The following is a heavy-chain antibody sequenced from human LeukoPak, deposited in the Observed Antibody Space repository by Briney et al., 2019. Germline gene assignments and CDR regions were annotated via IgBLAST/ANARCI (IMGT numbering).Heavy chain of an antibody. Sequence: ASVKVSCKASGYTFTSYGISWVRQAPGQGLEWMGWISAYNGNTNYAQKLQGRVTMTTDTSTSTAYMELRSLRSDDTAVYCCARDRGYSSGWYRPPDDYWGQGTLVTVSS. V-gene: IGHV1-18*01. D-gene: IGHD6-19*01. J-gene: IGHJ4*02. CDR2: ISAYNGNT. CDR3: ARDRGYSSGWYRPPDDY. CDR1: GYTFTSYG.